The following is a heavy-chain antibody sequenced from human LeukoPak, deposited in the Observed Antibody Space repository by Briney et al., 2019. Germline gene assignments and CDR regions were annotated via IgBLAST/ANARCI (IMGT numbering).Heavy chain of an antibody. CDR2: MNPSGGST. D-gene: IGHD3-22*01. CDR1: GYTFTSYY. J-gene: IGHJ4*02. Sequence: ASVKVSCKASGYTFTSYYMHWVRQAPGQGLEWMGLMNPSGGSTSYAQKFQGRVTMTRDTSTSTVYMELSSLRSEDTAVYYCAREFYYDSSGYSPDGYWGQGTLVTVSS. V-gene: IGHV1-46*01. CDR3: AREFYYDSSGYSPDGY.